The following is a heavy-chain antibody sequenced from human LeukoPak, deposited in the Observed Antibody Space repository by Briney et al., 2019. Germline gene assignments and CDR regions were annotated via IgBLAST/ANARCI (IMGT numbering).Heavy chain of an antibody. CDR3: ASHPPGT. V-gene: IGHV4-59*01. D-gene: IGHD1-1*01. J-gene: IGHJ4*02. CDR2: IYYSGST. Sequence: SETLSLTCTVSGGSISSYYWSWIRQPPGKGLEWIGYIYYSGSTNYNPSPKSRVTISVDTSKNQFSLKLSSVTAADTAVYYCASHPPGTWGQGTLVTVSS. CDR1: GGSISSYY.